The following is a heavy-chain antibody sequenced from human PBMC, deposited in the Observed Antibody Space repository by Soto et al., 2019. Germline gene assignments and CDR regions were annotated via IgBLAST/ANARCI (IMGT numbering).Heavy chain of an antibody. CDR2: IYHGGTT. CDR3: ARVHVMVVAGSTFDY. V-gene: IGHV4-38-2*01. CDR1: VYSLSSCSY. D-gene: IGHD6-19*01. J-gene: IGHJ4*01. Sequence: SEPLSLTCAVSVYSLSSCSYGGCIRQPPGKGPEWIASIYHGGTTFYNPSLKSRVTLSVDTSKNHYSLKLRSVTAADTAVYYCARVHVMVVAGSTFDYWGPGILVTVS.